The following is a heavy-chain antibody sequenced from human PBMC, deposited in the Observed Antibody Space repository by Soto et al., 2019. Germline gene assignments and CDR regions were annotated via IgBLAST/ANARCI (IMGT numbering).Heavy chain of an antibody. D-gene: IGHD1-26*01. CDR3: ARVSGSYYYGMDV. CDR2: INHSGSA. CDR1: GGSFSGYY. V-gene: IGHV4-34*01. Sequence: SETLSLACAVYGGSFSGYYWSWIRQPPGKGLEWIGEINHSGSANYNPSLKSRVSISVDTSKNQFSLKLSSVTAADTAVFYCARVSGSYYYGMDVWGQGTTVTVSS. J-gene: IGHJ6*02.